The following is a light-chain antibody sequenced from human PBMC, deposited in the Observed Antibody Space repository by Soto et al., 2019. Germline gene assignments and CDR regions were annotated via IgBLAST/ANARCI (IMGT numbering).Light chain of an antibody. V-gene: IGLV2-14*03. CDR1: SSDVGGYDY. J-gene: IGLJ3*02. Sequence: QSALTQPASVSGSPGQSITISCTGTSSDVGGYDYVSWYQQHPGKAPKLMIYGVSNRPSGVYNRFSGSKSGNTASLTISGLQAEDEADYYCSSYTNSITHVFGGGTKVTVL. CDR3: SSYTNSITHV. CDR2: GVS.